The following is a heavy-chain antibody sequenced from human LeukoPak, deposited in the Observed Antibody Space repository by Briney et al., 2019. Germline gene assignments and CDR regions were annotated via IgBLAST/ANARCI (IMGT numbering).Heavy chain of an antibody. CDR2: IYTSGST. J-gene: IGHJ6*03. CDR3: ARVDSSSAAIYYYYMDV. Sequence: SETLSLTCTVSGGSISSYYWSWIRQPPGKGLEWIGYIYTSGSTNYNPSLKSRVTISVDTSKNQFSLKLSSVTAADTAVYYCARVDSSSAAIYYYYMDVWGKGTTVTVSS. D-gene: IGHD6-6*01. CDR1: GGSISSYY. V-gene: IGHV4-4*09.